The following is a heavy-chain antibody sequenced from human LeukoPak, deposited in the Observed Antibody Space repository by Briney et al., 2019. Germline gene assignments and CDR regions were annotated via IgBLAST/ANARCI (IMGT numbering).Heavy chain of an antibody. CDR2: IRYDGSNK. CDR3: AKDQGGCSSTSCYRVFDY. Sequence: GGSLRLSCAASGFTFSSYGMHWVHQAPGKGLEWVAFIRYDGSNKYYADSVKGRFTISRDNSKNTLYLQMNSLRAEDTAVYYCAKDQGGCSSTSCYRVFDYWGQGTLVTVSS. D-gene: IGHD2-2*02. CDR1: GFTFSSYG. V-gene: IGHV3-30*02. J-gene: IGHJ4*02.